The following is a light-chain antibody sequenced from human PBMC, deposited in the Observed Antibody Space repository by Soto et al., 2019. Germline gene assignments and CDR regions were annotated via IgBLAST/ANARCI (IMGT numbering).Light chain of an antibody. V-gene: IGKV3-20*01. CDR2: GAS. Sequence: VVLTQSPATLSLSPGERATLSCRANQPVSANYLAWYQQKPGQAPRLLIYGASSRATGIPDRFSGSGSGTDFTLTISRLEPEDFAVFYCHQYGSSPFNFGPGTKVDIK. J-gene: IGKJ3*01. CDR3: HQYGSSPFN. CDR1: QPVSANY.